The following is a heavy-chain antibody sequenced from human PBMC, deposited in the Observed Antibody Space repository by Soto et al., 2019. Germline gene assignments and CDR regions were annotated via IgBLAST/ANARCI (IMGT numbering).Heavy chain of an antibody. V-gene: IGHV1-2*02. J-gene: IGHJ5*02. Sequence: QVQLEQSGAEVKKPGASVKVSCKASGYSFTDYYIHWVRQAPGQGLEWMGGIIRNNGGTKYAQKFQERVTMTRDTSITTAYMELSRLRSDDTAVYYCARGTFDSSGNYFAGWFDPWGQGTLVTVSS. CDR1: GYSFTDYY. CDR3: ARGTFDSSGNYFAGWFDP. D-gene: IGHD3-22*01. CDR2: IIRNNGGT.